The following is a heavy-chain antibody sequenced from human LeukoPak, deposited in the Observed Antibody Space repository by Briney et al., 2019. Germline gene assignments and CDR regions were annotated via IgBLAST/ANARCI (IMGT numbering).Heavy chain of an antibody. CDR3: AKGPVRSSPYYFDY. CDR2: ITGSGGTT. V-gene: IGHV3-23*01. D-gene: IGHD6-6*01. J-gene: IGHJ4*02. Sequence: GESLRLSCEASVFTFSNYAMTWVRQAPGKGLEWVSTITGSGGTTFYADSVRGRFTISRDNSKNTLYLQLNSVRAEDTAVYYCAKGPVRSSPYYFDYWGQGTLVTVSS. CDR1: VFTFSNYA.